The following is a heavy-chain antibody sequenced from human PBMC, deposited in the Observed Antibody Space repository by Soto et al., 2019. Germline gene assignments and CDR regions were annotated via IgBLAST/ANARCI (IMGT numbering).Heavy chain of an antibody. V-gene: IGHV1-69*02. CDR3: ARSLDDSSGYYLGFFDY. D-gene: IGHD3-22*01. J-gene: IGHJ4*02. CDR2: IIPILGIA. CDR1: GGTFSSYT. Sequence: ASVKVSCKASGGTFSSYTISWVRQAPGQGLEWMGRIIPILGIANYAQKFQGRVTITADKSTSTAYMELSSLRSEDTAVYYCARSLDDSSGYYLGFFDYWGQGTLVTVSS.